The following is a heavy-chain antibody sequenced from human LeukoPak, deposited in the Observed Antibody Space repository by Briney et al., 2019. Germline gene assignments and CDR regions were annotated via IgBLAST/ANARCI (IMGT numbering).Heavy chain of an antibody. D-gene: IGHD4-23*01. V-gene: IGHV4-34*01. J-gene: IGHJ2*01. CDR1: GGSFSGYY. CDR2: INHSGST. Sequence: PSETLSLTCAVYGGSFSGYYWSWIRQPPGKGQEWIGEINHSGSTNYNPSLKSRVTISVDTSKNQFSLKLSSVTAADTAVYYCASATTVADWYFDLWGRGTLVTVSS. CDR3: ASATTVADWYFDL.